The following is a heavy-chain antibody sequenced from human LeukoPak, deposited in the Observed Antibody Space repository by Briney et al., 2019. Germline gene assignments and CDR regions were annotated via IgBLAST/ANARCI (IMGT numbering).Heavy chain of an antibody. D-gene: IGHD2-8*02. V-gene: IGHV3-23*01. J-gene: IGHJ5*02. Sequence: GGSLRLSCAASGFTFSTFAINWVRQAPGKGLEWVSSISGSGGSTDYADSVRGRFTISRDNSKNTLYLQMNSLRAEDTAVYYCARVSTGAWFDPWGQGTLVTVSS. CDR2: ISGSGGST. CDR3: ARVSTGAWFDP. CDR1: GFTFSTFA.